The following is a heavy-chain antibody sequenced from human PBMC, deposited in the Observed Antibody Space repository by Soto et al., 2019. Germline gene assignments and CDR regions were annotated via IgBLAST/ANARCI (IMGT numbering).Heavy chain of an antibody. V-gene: IGHV4-34*01. CDR2: INHSGST. Sequence: PSETLSLTCAVYGGSFSGYYWSWIRQPPGKGLEWIGEINHSGSTNYNPSLKSRVTISVDTSKNQFSLKLSSVTAADTAVYYCASTDCSGGSCYLGYWGQGTLVTVSS. D-gene: IGHD2-15*01. CDR3: ASTDCSGGSCYLGY. J-gene: IGHJ4*02. CDR1: GGSFSGYY.